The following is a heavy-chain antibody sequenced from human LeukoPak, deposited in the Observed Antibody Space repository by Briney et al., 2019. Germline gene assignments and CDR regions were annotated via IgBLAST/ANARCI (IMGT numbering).Heavy chain of an antibody. CDR3: ARVVGASHHTVDY. CDR2: IYSGDRT. D-gene: IGHD1-26*01. J-gene: IGHJ4*02. V-gene: IGHV3-53*01. Sequence: GVSLRLSCAASGFTVSAYSMGWVRQAPGKGLEWLSLIYSGDRTYHADSVKGRFTVSRDDSENTLSLQMNSLRVEDTALYFCARVVGASHHTVDYWGQGALVTVSS. CDR1: GFTVSAYS.